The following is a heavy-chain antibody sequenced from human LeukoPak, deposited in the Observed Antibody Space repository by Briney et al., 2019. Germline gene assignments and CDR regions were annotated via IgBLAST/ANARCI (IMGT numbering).Heavy chain of an antibody. Sequence: SVTVSCTASGGTFSSYAISWVRQAPGQGLEWMGGIIPIFGTANYAQKFQGRVTITADESTSTAYMELSSLRSEGTAVYYCAGYSSSWFDYWGQGTLVTISS. CDR2: IIPIFGTA. CDR1: GGTFSSYA. J-gene: IGHJ4*02. D-gene: IGHD6-13*01. V-gene: IGHV1-69*13. CDR3: AGYSSSWFDY.